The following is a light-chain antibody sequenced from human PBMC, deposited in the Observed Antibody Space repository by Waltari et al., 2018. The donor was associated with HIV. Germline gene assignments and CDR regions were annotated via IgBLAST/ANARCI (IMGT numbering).Light chain of an antibody. V-gene: IGLV2-14*01. Sequence: SDLTQPASVSGFLGQSITISCPGGDSDFGLYNFISWYQQQPGKVPKLLLYEADTRASVIPGRFSGSKSGNTASLTSTGLQIEDEGLYYCASYTADDTVLFGGGTTVTVL. CDR3: ASYTADDTVL. CDR1: DSDFGLYNF. CDR2: EAD. J-gene: IGLJ2*01.